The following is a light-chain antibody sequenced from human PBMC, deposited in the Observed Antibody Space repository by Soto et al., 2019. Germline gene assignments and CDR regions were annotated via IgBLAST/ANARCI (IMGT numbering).Light chain of an antibody. CDR2: DAS. Sequence: IQLTQSPSKLSASVGDRVTITCRASQSISSWLAWYQQKPGKAPKLLIYDASSLESGVPSRFSGSGSGTKFTLTISSLQPDDFATYYCQQYNSYSRTFGHGTIVDI. CDR1: QSISSW. J-gene: IGKJ1*01. CDR3: QQYNSYSRT. V-gene: IGKV1-5*01.